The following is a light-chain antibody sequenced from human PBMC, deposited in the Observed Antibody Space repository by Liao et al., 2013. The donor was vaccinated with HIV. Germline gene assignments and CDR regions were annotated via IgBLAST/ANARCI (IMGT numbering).Light chain of an antibody. CDR3: QAWDSSTVV. CDR2: YDS. V-gene: IGLV3-21*01. Sequence: SYELTQPPSVSVAPGKTARITCGGNNIGSKSVHWYQQKPGQAPVVVIYYDSDRPSGIPERFSGSNSGNTATLTISRVEAGDEADYYCQAWDSSTVVFGGGTKLTVL. J-gene: IGLJ2*01. CDR1: NIGSKS.